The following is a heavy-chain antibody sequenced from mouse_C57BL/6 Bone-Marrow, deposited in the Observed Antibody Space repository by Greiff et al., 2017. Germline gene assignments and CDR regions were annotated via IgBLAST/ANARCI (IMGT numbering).Heavy chain of an antibody. V-gene: IGHV14-4*01. J-gene: IGHJ4*01. CDR1: GFNIKDDY. D-gene: IGHD2-4*01. CDR2: IDPENGDT. Sequence: EVQLQQSGAELVRPGASVKLSCTASGFNIKDDYMHWVKQRPEQGLEWIGWIDPENGDTEYASKFQGKATITADTSSNTAYLQLSSLTSEDTAVYYCTTGDYDGAMDYWGQGTSVTVSS. CDR3: TTGDYDGAMDY.